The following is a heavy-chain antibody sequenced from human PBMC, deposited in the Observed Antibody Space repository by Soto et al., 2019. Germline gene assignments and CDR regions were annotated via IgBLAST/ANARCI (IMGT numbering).Heavy chain of an antibody. V-gene: IGHV3-30-3*01. CDR2: ISYDGSNK. D-gene: IGHD4-17*01. CDR3: ARDDYGDDTDY. CDR1: GFTFSSYA. J-gene: IGHJ4*02. Sequence: QVQLVESGGGVVQPGRSLRLSCAASGFTFSSYAMHWVRQAPGKWLEWVAVISYDGSNKYYADSVKGRFTISRDNSKNTLYLQMNSLRAEDTAVYSCARDDYGDDTDYWGQGTLVTVSS.